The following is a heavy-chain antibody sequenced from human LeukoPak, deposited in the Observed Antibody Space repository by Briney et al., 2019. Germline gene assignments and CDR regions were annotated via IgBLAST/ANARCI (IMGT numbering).Heavy chain of an antibody. CDR3: ARVPGSGSYYNEYYFDY. D-gene: IGHD3-10*01. CDR2: IYTSGST. J-gene: IGHJ4*02. V-gene: IGHV4-4*07. CDR1: GGSISSYY. Sequence: SETLSLTCTVSGGSISSYYWSWIRQPAGKGLEWIGRIYTSGSTNYNPSLMSRVTMSVDTSKNQFSLKLSSVTAADTAVYYCARVPGSGSYYNEYYFDYWGQGTLVTVSS.